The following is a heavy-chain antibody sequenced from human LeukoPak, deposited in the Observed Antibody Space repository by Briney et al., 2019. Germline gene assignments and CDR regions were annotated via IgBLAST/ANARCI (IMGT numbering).Heavy chain of an antibody. CDR1: GFTFSRSG. Sequence: GGSLRLSCAASGFTFSRSGMHWVRQAPGKGLEWVAVIWYGGSNKDYADSVKGRFTISRDNSKNTLCLQMNSLRAEDTAVYYCAKDQGITGTYTYFDYWGQGTLVTVSS. V-gene: IGHV3-30*02. D-gene: IGHD1-20*01. CDR2: IWYGGSNK. CDR3: AKDQGITGTYTYFDY. J-gene: IGHJ4*02.